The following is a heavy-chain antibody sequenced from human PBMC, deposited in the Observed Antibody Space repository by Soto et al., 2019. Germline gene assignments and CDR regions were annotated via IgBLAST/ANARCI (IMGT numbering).Heavy chain of an antibody. J-gene: IGHJ6*02. CDR3: VKERYAQLWLEDYGMDV. CDR2: ISYDGTDK. D-gene: IGHD5-18*01. Sequence: HPGGSLRLSCAASGFTFSSYGIHWVRQAPGKGLEWVALISYDGTDKYYADSVKGRFTISRDNSKNTLYLQMSSLGPEDTAVYYRVKERYAQLWLEDYGMDVWGQGTAVTVSS. CDR1: GFTFSSYG. V-gene: IGHV3-30*18.